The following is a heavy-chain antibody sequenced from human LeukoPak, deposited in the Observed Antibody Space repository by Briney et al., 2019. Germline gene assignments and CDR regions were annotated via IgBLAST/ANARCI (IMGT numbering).Heavy chain of an antibody. J-gene: IGHJ4*02. D-gene: IGHD6-19*01. CDR1: GFTFSSYS. V-gene: IGHV3-21*01. CDR2: ISSSSSYI. Sequence: VGSLSLSCAASGFTFSSYSMNWVRQAPGQGLEWISSISSSSSYIYYADPVKGPFTISRHNAKNSLYLQMNSLIAEYTAVYYCARSGIAVAGWFDYWGLGTLVTVSS. CDR3: ARSGIAVAGWFDY.